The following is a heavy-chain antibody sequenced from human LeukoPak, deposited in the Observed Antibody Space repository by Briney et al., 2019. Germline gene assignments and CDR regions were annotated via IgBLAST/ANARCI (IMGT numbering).Heavy chain of an antibody. J-gene: IGHJ4*02. CDR3: TKDRGSRQWLVAPDY. CDR2: ISWNSGSI. V-gene: IGHV3-9*03. D-gene: IGHD6-19*01. CDR1: GFTFDDYA. Sequence: GGSMRLSCAASGFTFDDYAMHWVRQAPGKGLEWVSGISWNSGSIDYAGSVKGRFTISRDNAKNSLYLQMNSLRAEDMALYYCTKDRGSRQWLVAPDYWGQGTLVTVSS.